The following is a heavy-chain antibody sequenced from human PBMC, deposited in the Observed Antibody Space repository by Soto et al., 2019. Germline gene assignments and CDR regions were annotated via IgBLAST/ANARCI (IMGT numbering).Heavy chain of an antibody. CDR1: GGTFSSYT. J-gene: IGHJ6*03. V-gene: IGHV1-69*02. CDR2: IIPILGIA. CDR3: AREGDSGSYWGYYYYFMDV. D-gene: IGHD3-10*01. Sequence: GASVKVSCKASGGTFSSYTISWVRQAPGQGLEWMGRIIPILGIANYAQKFQGRVTITADKSTSTAYMELSSLRSEDTAVYYCAREGDSGSYWGYYYYFMDVWGKGTTVTVSS.